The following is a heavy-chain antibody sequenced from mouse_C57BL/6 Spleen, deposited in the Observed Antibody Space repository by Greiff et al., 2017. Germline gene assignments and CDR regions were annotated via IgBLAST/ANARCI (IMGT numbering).Heavy chain of an antibody. D-gene: IGHD2-4*01. CDR2: IHPSDSDT. CDR1: GYTFTSYW. CDR3: CIYYDLYYYSMDY. V-gene: IGHV1-74*01. J-gene: IGHJ4*01. Sequence: QVQLKQPGAELVKPGASVKVSCKASGYTFTSYWMHWVKQRPGHGLEWIGRIHPSDSDTTYNQKFKGKATLTVDKSSNTAYMQLSSLTSEDSAVYYGCIYYDLYYYSMDYWGQGTSVTVSS.